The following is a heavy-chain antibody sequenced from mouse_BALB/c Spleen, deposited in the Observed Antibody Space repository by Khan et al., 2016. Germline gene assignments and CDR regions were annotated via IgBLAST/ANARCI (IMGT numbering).Heavy chain of an antibody. CDR2: INPSTGYT. J-gene: IGHJ4*01. CDR3: AYYGSSYYAMDY. D-gene: IGHD1-1*01. CDR1: GYTFTSYW. Sequence: QVRLQQSGAELAKPGASVKMSCKASGYTFTSYWMHWVKQRPGQGLEWIGYINPSTGYTEYNQKFKDKATLNDDKSSSTAYMQLSSLTSEDSAVYYCAYYGSSYYAMDYWGQGTSVTVSS. V-gene: IGHV1-7*01.